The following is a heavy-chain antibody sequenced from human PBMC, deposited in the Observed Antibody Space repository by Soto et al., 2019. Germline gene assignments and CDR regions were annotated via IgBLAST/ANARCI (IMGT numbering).Heavy chain of an antibody. CDR3: ARSKDYGDYADAFDI. Sequence: GGSLRLSCAASGFTFSSYGMHWVRQAPGKGLEWVAVIWYDGSNKYYADSVKGRFAISRDNSKKMLYLQMNSLRVEDTAVYYCARSKDYGDYADAFDIWGQGTVVTVSS. V-gene: IGHV3-33*01. D-gene: IGHD4-17*01. CDR1: GFTFSSYG. CDR2: IWYDGSNK. J-gene: IGHJ3*02.